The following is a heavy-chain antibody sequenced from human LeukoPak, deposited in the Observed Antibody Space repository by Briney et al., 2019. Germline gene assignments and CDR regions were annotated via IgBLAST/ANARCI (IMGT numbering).Heavy chain of an antibody. Sequence: ASVKVSCKASGYTFTSYGISWVRQAPGQGLEWMGWISAYNGNTNYAQKLQGRVTMTTDTSTSTAYVELRSLRSDDTAVYYCARDRPFYDILTGYYTSDYWGQGTLVTVSS. CDR1: GYTFTSYG. D-gene: IGHD3-9*01. J-gene: IGHJ4*02. CDR3: ARDRPFYDILTGYYTSDY. V-gene: IGHV1-18*01. CDR2: ISAYNGNT.